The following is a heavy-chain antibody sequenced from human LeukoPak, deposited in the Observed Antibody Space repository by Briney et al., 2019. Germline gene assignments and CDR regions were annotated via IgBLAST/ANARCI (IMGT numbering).Heavy chain of an antibody. V-gene: IGHV3-20*04. CDR1: GFTFDDYG. CDR2: LNWNGDST. J-gene: IGHJ4*02. CDR3: ARGYTGHDWGNLFDY. Sequence: RTGGSLRLSCAASGFTFDDYGMNWVRQAPGKGLEWVSGLNWNGDSTGYADSVKGRFTISRDNAKNSLYLQMNSLRAEDTAFYYCARGYTGHDWGNLFDYWGQGALVTVSS. D-gene: IGHD5-12*01.